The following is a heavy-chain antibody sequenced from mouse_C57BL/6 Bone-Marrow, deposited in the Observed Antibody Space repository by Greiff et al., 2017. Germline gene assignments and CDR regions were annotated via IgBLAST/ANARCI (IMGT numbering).Heavy chain of an antibody. V-gene: IGHV5-9*01. CDR2: ISGGGGNN. D-gene: IGHD1-1*01. CDR1: GFTFSSYT. J-gene: IGHJ1*03. CDR3: SRQVTTVLATKYFDV. Sequence: EVMLVESGGGLVKPGGSLKLSCAASGFTFSSYTMSWVRQTPAKRLQWVAAISGGGGNNYYPARVKGRFTISRDNDKNFLYLQMSSLSSEDTALYDSSRQVTTVLATKYFDVWGTGTTVTVSS.